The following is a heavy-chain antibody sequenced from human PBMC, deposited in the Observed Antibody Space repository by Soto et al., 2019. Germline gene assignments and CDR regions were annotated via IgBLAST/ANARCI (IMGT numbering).Heavy chain of an antibody. D-gene: IGHD2-2*01. J-gene: IGHJ4*02. CDR3: VIDRGLGYCISTSCSDADY. CDR2: ISSSSSYI. V-gene: IGHV3-21*01. CDR1: GFTFSSYS. Sequence: EVQLVESGGGLVKPGGSLRLSCAASGFTFSSYSMNWVRQAPGKGLEWVSSISSSSSYIYYADSVKGRFTISRDNAKNSLYLQMNSLRAEDTAVYYCVIDRGLGYCISTSCSDADYWGQGTLVNVSS.